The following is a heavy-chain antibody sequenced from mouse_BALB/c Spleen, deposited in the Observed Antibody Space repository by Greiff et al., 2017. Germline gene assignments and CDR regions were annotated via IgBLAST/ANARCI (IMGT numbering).Heavy chain of an antibody. Sequence: EVQLQESGPGLVKPSQSLSLTCSVTGYSITSGYYWNWIRQFPGNKLEWMGYISYDGSNNYNPSLKNRISITRDTSKNQFFLKLNSVTTEDTATYYCALITTVAYWGQGTLVTVSA. V-gene: IGHV3-6*02. CDR1: GYSITSGYY. CDR3: ALITTVAY. CDR2: ISYDGSN. J-gene: IGHJ3*01. D-gene: IGHD1-1*01.